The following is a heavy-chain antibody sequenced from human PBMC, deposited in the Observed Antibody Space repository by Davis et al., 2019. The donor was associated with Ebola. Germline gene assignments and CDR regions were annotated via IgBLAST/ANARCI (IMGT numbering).Heavy chain of an antibody. CDR1: GGSVSSGGYS. V-gene: IGHV4-30-4*07. CDR2: ISYIGNT. CDR3: ARISGDYGAFDY. J-gene: IGHJ4*02. D-gene: IGHD4-17*01. Sequence: MPSETLSLTCAVSGGSVSSGGYSWSWIRQPPGKGLECIGYISYIGNTYYTPSLKTRLAISLDTSKNQFSLNLNSVTAADTAVYFCARISGDYGAFDYWGQGALVTVSS.